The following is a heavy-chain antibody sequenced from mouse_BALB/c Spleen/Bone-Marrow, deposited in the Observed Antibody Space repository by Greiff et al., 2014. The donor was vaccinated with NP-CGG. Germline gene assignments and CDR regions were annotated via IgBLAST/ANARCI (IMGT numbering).Heavy chain of an antibody. CDR1: GFNIKDTY. D-gene: IGHD1-1*01. J-gene: IGHJ1*01. V-gene: IGHV14-3*02. Sequence: VQLQQSGSELVKPGASVKLSCAASGFNIKDTYMHWVKQRPEQGLEWIGRIDPENGDTKYDPKFQGKATITADTSSNTAYLQLSILTFEDTAVDYSTSPSFYCGSSYWYFDVWGAGTTVTVSS. CDR2: IDPENGDT. CDR3: TSPSFYCGSSYWYFDV.